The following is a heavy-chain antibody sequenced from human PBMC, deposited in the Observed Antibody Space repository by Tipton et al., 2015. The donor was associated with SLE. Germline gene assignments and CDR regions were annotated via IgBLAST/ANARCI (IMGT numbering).Heavy chain of an antibody. CDR1: GFTFSSYS. CDR3: AKGSGNPAFDI. V-gene: IGHV3-48*01. CDR2: ISAGGITT. J-gene: IGHJ3*02. D-gene: IGHD3-10*01. Sequence: AVSGFTFSSYSMNWVRQAPGKGLEWVSYISAGGITTHYADSVKGRFTISEDNAKNSLYLQMNSLRAEDTAIYYCAKGSGNPAFDIWGQGTMVTVSS.